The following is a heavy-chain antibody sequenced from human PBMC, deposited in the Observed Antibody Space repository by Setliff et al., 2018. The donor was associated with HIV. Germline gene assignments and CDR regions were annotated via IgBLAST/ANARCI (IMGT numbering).Heavy chain of an antibody. Sequence: GASVKVSCKASGYPFTSYGICWVRQAPGHGLEWMGYISPYNGNTNYAPELHGRVTMTTDTSTSTASLELRSLRSDDTAVYYCARGGQNALRYFDWLPEGEYFHHWGQGTLVTVSS. CDR3: ARGGQNALRYFDWLPEGEYFHH. CDR1: GYPFTSYG. D-gene: IGHD3-9*01. CDR2: ISPYNGNT. J-gene: IGHJ1*01. V-gene: IGHV1-18*01.